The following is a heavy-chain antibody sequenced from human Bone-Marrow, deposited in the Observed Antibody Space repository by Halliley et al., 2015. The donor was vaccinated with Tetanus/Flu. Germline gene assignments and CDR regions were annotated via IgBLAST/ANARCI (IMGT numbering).Heavy chain of an antibody. CDR2: IKIKTYGETT. Sequence: LEWAGRIKIKTYGETTDYAAPVKGRFIVSRDDSKNMLYLQMNSLKTEDTAMYYCSPGSVWDYWGQGTLVPVSS. J-gene: IGHJ4*02. D-gene: IGHD3-16*01. CDR3: SPGSVWDY. V-gene: IGHV3-15*07.